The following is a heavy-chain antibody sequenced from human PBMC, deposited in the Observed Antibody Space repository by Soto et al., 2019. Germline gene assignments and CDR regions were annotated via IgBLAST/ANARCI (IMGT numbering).Heavy chain of an antibody. CDR3: ARHRGGTTRQDAFDI. J-gene: IGHJ3*02. CDR2: IYPGDSDT. D-gene: IGHD1-7*01. Sequence: GESLKISCKGSGYSFTSYWIGWVRQMPGKGLEWMGIIYPGDSDTRYSPSFQGQVTISADKSISTAYLQWSSLKASDTAMYYCARHRGGTTRQDAFDIWGQGTMVTVSS. CDR1: GYSFTSYW. V-gene: IGHV5-51*01.